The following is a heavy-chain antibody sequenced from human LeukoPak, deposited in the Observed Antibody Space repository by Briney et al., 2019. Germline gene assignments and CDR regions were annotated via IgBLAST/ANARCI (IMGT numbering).Heavy chain of an antibody. CDR1: GGSISSYY. Sequence: SETLSLTCTVSGGSISSYYWSWIRQPPGKGLEWIGEIYHSGRTDYNPSLKSRVTISVDKSKNQFSLRLSSVTAADTAVYYCARGVDDSSGNYYVIWFDPWGQGTLVTVS. D-gene: IGHD3-22*01. V-gene: IGHV4-59*12. CDR2: IYHSGRT. J-gene: IGHJ5*02. CDR3: ARGVDDSSGNYYVIWFDP.